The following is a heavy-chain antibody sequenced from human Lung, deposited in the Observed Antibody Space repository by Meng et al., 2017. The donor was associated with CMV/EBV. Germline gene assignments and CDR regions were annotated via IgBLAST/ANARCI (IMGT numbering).Heavy chain of an antibody. Sequence: GGSXRLXCAASGFTFNDAWMNWVRQAPGKGLEWVGRIKTKTDGGTTDYAAPVKGGFTISRDDSKNTLYMRMNSLKTEGTAVDYCTAGLYDSGGVDQWGQGTLVTVSS. J-gene: IGHJ4*02. D-gene: IGHD3-22*01. CDR1: GFTFNDAW. V-gene: IGHV3-15*01. CDR2: IKTKTDGGTT. CDR3: TAGLYDSGGVDQ.